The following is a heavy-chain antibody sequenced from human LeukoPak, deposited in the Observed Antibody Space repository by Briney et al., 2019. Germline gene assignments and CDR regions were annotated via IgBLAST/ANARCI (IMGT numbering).Heavy chain of an antibody. J-gene: IGHJ5*02. CDR1: GGSISSGDYY. D-gene: IGHD6-13*01. CDR3: ARGSGYSSSWYVRWFDP. V-gene: IGHV4-39*01. CDR2: IYYSGST. Sequence: KASQTLSLTCTVSGGSISSGDYYWGWIRQPPGKGLEWIGSIYYSGSTYYNPSLKSRVTISVDTSKNQFSLKLSSVTAADTAVYYCARGSGYSSSWYVRWFDPWGQGTLVTVSS.